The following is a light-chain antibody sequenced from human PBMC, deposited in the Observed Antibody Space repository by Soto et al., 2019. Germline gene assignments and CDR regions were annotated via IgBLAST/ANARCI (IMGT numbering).Light chain of an antibody. CDR3: SAWDDSLSAYV. Sequence: QSVLTQPPSASGTPGQRVTISCSGSSSNIGSDFVNWYQQLPGTAPKLLIYHNYQRPSGVPDRFSGSKSGTSGSLAISDLRSEDEADYYCSAWDDSLSAYVFGAGTKLTVL. CDR2: HNY. V-gene: IGLV1-47*01. CDR1: SSNIGSDF. J-gene: IGLJ1*01.